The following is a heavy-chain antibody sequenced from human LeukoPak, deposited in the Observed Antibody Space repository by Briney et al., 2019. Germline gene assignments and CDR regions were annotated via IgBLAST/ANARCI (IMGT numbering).Heavy chain of an antibody. CDR2: IYTSGST. D-gene: IGHD6-13*01. V-gene: IGHV4-61*02. CDR3: ARDPLIAAAGSYYFDY. CDR1: GGSISSGSYY. Sequence: SQTLSLTCTVSGGSISSGSYYWSWIRQPAGKGLEWIGRIYTSGSTNYNPSLKSRVTISVDTSKNQFSLKLSSVTAADTAVYYCARDPLIAAAGSYYFDYWGQGTLVTVSS. J-gene: IGHJ4*02.